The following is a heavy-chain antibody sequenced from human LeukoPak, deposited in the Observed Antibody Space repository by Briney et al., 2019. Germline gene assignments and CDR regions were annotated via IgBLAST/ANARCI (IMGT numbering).Heavy chain of an antibody. D-gene: IGHD4-17*01. CDR3: ARDPEEDDYEYYFDY. CDR1: GGSISSGSYY. J-gene: IGHJ4*02. V-gene: IGHV4-61*02. Sequence: SETLSLTCTVSGGSISSGSYYWSWIRQPAGKGLEWIVRVYTSGSTNYNPSLKSRVPISVDTSKNQFSLKLSSVTAADTAVYYCARDPEEDDYEYYFDYWGQGTLVTVSS. CDR2: VYTSGST.